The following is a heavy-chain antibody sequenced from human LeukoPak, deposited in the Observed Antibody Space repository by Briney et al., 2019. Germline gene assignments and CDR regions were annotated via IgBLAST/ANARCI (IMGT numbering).Heavy chain of an antibody. D-gene: IGHD4-11*01. Sequence: GGPLRLSCAASGFTVSSYYMTWVRQAPGKGLEWVSVMYSGGSTYYADSVKGRVAISRDNSQNTVFLQMNSVRVEDTAVYYCARSYSNHLFGMDVWGQGTAVTVSS. V-gene: IGHV3-66*01. CDR2: MYSGGST. CDR1: GFTVSSYY. J-gene: IGHJ6*02. CDR3: ARSYSNHLFGMDV.